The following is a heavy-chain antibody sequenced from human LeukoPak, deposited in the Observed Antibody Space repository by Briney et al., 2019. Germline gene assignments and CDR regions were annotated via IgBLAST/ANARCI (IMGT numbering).Heavy chain of an antibody. V-gene: IGHV3-21*01. CDR1: GFTFRSYS. CDR2: ISSSSSYI. J-gene: IGHJ5*02. D-gene: IGHD5-12*01. CDR3: ARVLVATISNWFDP. Sequence: GGSVRLSCAASGFTFRSYSMNGVRQAPGKGLEWVSSISSSSSYIYYADSVKGRFTISRDNAKNSLYLQMNSLRAEDTAVYYCARVLVATISNWFDPWGQGTLVTVSS.